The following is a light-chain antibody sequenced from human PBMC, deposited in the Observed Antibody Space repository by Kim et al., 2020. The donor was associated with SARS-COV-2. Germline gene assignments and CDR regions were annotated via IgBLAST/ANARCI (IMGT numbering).Light chain of an antibody. Sequence: SPGESATFSGRASETVRRNVAWYQQKPGQAPRLLIYGGSTRATNIPGKFRGSGSGTEFTLTITSLQSEDSAVYYCQQYSNWPPYSFGQGTKVDIK. CDR1: ETVRRN. V-gene: IGKV3-15*01. CDR2: GGS. J-gene: IGKJ2*03. CDR3: QQYSNWPPYS.